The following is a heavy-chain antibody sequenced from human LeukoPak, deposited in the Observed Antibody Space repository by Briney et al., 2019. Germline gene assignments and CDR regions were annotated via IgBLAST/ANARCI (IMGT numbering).Heavy chain of an antibody. CDR2: IYVTGT. CDR1: GGSIGTYY. CDR3: ARHIGGGIEDMDV. Sequence: SETLSLTCTVSGGSIGTYYWSWIRQSPGKGLEWIGYIYVTGTRYNPYLQSRVIISVDRSRNQFFLKMRSVTAADTAVYYCARHIGGGIEDMDVWGKGTKVIVSS. V-gene: IGHV4-59*08. J-gene: IGHJ6*03. D-gene: IGHD3-16*02.